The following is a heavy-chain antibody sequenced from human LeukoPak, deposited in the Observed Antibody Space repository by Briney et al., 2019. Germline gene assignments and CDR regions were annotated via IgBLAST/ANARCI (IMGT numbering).Heavy chain of an antibody. V-gene: IGHV3-23*01. Sequence: GGSLRLSCAASGFTFSGYAMTWVRQAPGKGLEWVATISGPGSTTYYADSVKGRFTISRDNSQNTLYLQMNSLRAEDTAIYYCAKGLLTKTHGISWDPFDSWGQGTLVSVSS. CDR2: ISGPGSTT. J-gene: IGHJ4*02. CDR3: AKGLLTKTHGISWDPFDS. D-gene: IGHD6-13*01. CDR1: GFTFSGYA.